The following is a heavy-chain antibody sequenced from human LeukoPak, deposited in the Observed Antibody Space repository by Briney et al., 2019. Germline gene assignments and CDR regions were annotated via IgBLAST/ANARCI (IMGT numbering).Heavy chain of an antibody. CDR1: GYTFTSYY. J-gene: IGHJ4*02. D-gene: IGHD2-2*01. V-gene: IGHV1-46*01. Sequence: GASVKVSCKASGYTFTSYYMHWVRQAPGQGLEWMGIINPRGGSTSYAQKFQGRVTMTRDTSTSTVYMELSSLRSEDTAVYYCAREVGGIVVVPAANNDYFDYWGQGTLVTVSS. CDR3: AREVGGIVVVPAANNDYFDY. CDR2: INPRGGST.